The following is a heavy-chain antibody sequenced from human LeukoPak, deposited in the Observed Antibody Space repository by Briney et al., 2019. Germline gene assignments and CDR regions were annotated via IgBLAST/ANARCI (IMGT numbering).Heavy chain of an antibody. D-gene: IGHD2-15*01. CDR2: IYPGDSDT. CDR1: GYSFTSYW. Sequence: GESLKISCKGSGYSFTSYWIGWVRQMPGKGLEWMGIIYPGDSDTRYSPSFQGQVTISADKSISAAYLQWSSLKASDTAMYYCARFSCSGGSCYLHFDYWGQGTLVTVSS. J-gene: IGHJ4*02. CDR3: ARFSCSGGSCYLHFDY. V-gene: IGHV5-51*01.